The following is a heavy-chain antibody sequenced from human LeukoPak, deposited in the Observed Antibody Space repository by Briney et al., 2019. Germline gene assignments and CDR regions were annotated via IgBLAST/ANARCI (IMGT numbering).Heavy chain of an antibody. D-gene: IGHD3-16*01. V-gene: IGHV3-7*02. J-gene: IGHJ6*02. CDR3: AKNGGPHGMDV. Sequence: GGSLRLSCAASGFTFSSTWMSWVREAPGKGLEWVANIKHDGSETNYVDSVKGRFTISRDNAKNSLHLQMNSLRVEDTAVYYCAKNGGPHGMDVWGQGTTVTVSS. CDR1: GFTFSSTW. CDR2: IKHDGSET.